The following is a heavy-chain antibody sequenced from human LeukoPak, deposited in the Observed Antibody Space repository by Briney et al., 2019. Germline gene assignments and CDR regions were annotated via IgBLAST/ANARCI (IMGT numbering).Heavy chain of an antibody. D-gene: IGHD3-3*01. Sequence: SETLSLTCAVYGGSFSGYYWSWIRQPPGKGLEWIGEINHSGSTNYNPSLKSRVTISVDTPKNQFSLKLSSVTAADTAVYYCARGGEDDFWSGYYTNVNWFDPWGQGTLVTVSS. CDR3: ARGGEDDFWSGYYTNVNWFDP. J-gene: IGHJ5*02. CDR2: INHSGST. V-gene: IGHV4-34*01. CDR1: GGSFSGYY.